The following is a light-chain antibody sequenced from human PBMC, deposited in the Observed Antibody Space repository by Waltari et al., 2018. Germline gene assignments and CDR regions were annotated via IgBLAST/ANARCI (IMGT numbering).Light chain of an antibody. CDR3: QQYHSTPRRT. Sequence: EIVMTQSPVTLSVSLGERATLSCRASQSVSSDLAWYQQKPGQAPRLLIYDASTRAAGLAARFSASGSGTEFTLTIDGLQAEDAAVYFCQQYHSTPRRTFGGGTKVEIK. CDR1: QSVSSD. J-gene: IGKJ4*01. CDR2: DAS. V-gene: IGKV3-15*01.